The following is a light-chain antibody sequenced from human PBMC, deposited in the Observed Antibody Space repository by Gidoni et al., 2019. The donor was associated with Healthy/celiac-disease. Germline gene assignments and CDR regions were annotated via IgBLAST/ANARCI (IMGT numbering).Light chain of an antibody. Sequence: DIVTTQSPESPAVSLGERATINCKSSQSVLYSSNNKNYLAWYQQKPGQPPKLLIYWASTRESGVPDLFSGSGSGTDFTLTISSLQAEDVAVYYCQQYYSTPLTFXGXTKVEIK. J-gene: IGKJ4*01. CDR1: QSVLYSSNNKNY. CDR3: QQYYSTPLT. CDR2: WAS. V-gene: IGKV4-1*01.